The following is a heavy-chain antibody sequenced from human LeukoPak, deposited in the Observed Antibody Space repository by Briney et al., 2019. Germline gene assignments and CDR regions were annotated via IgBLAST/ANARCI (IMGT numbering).Heavy chain of an antibody. J-gene: IGHJ4*02. D-gene: IGHD1-26*01. CDR1: GFTFSTYS. CDR2: ISTSSSCI. CDR3: ARVTGSYQDY. Sequence: AGGSLRLSCAASGFTFSTYSMTWVRQAPGKGLEWVSSISTSSSCIYYADSLKGRFTISRHNAKNSLYLQMNSLRAEDTAVYYCARVTGSYQDYWGQGTLVIVSS. V-gene: IGHV3-21*01.